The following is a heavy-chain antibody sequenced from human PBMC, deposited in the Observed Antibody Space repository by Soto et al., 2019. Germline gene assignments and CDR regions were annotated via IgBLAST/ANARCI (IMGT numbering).Heavy chain of an antibody. Sequence: GGSLRLSCAASGFSFSSYGMQWVRQAPGKGLEWVAVISYDGSNKYYADSVKGRFTVSRDNSKNTLYLQMNSLRAEDTAVYYCAKDKVPVVVTAPFDYWGQGTLVTVSS. CDR1: GFSFSSYG. CDR2: ISYDGSNK. CDR3: AKDKVPVVVTAPFDY. V-gene: IGHV3-30*18. J-gene: IGHJ4*02. D-gene: IGHD2-21*02.